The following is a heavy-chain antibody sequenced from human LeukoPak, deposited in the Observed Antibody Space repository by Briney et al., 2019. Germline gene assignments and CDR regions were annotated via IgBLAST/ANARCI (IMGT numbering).Heavy chain of an antibody. D-gene: IGHD1-26*01. CDR3: ARAPYSGSYSGYGMDV. V-gene: IGHV1-46*01. CDR1: GYTFTSYY. Sequence: ASVKVSCKASGYTFTSYYIHWVRQAPGQGLEWMGIINPSGGSTNYAQKFQGRVTMTRNTSISTAYMELSSLRSEDTAVYYCARAPYSGSYSGYGMDVWGQGTTVTVSS. CDR2: INPSGGST. J-gene: IGHJ6*02.